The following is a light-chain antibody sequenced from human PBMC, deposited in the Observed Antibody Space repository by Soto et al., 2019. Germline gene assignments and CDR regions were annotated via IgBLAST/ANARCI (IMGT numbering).Light chain of an antibody. CDR3: QQYNSYSRT. J-gene: IGKJ1*01. Sequence: DIQMTQSPSTLSASVGDRVTITCRASQSIGTWLAWYQQKPGKPPKLLIYDASSLKSGVPSRFSGSGSGTEFTLTISSLQPDDFATYYCQQYNSYSRTFGQGTKVDIK. CDR1: QSIGTW. CDR2: DAS. V-gene: IGKV1-5*01.